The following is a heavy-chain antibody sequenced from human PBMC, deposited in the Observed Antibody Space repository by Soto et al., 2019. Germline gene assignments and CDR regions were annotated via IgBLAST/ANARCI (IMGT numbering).Heavy chain of an antibody. CDR3: AKVQYSSGWLDQFDY. CDR2: ISGSGGST. V-gene: IGHV3-23*01. CDR1: GFTFSSYA. D-gene: IGHD6-19*01. Sequence: GGSLRLSCAASGFTFSSYAMSWVRQAPGKGLEWVSAISGSGGSTYYADSVKGRFTISRDNSKNTLYLQMNSLRAEDTAVYYCAKVQYSSGWLDQFDYWGQGTLVTVSS. J-gene: IGHJ4*02.